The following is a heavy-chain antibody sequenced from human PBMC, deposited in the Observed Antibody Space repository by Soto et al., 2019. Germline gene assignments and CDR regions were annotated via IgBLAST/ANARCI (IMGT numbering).Heavy chain of an antibody. Sequence: VGSLRLSCAASGFTFSSYWMSWVRQAPGKGLEWVANIKQDGSEKYYVDSVKGRFTISRDNAKNSLYLQMNSLRAEDTAVYYCARERATWGYYYGMDVWGQGTTVTVSS. CDR3: ARERATWGYYYGMDV. CDR2: IKQDGSEK. V-gene: IGHV3-7*01. D-gene: IGHD3-16*01. J-gene: IGHJ6*02. CDR1: GFTFSSYW.